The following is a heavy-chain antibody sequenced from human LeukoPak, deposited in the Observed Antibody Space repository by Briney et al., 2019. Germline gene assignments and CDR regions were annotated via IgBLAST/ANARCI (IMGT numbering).Heavy chain of an antibody. CDR3: ARGSSSWYHYYYMDA. CDR1: GFTFSSYA. CDR2: ISGSAGST. V-gene: IGHV3-23*01. D-gene: IGHD6-13*01. Sequence: GGSLRLSCAASGFTFSSYAMSWVRQAPGRGPEWVSAISGSAGSTYDADSVRGRFTISRDNSKNTLSLQMNSLRAEDTAVYYCARGSSSWYHYYYMDAWGKGTTVTVSS. J-gene: IGHJ6*03.